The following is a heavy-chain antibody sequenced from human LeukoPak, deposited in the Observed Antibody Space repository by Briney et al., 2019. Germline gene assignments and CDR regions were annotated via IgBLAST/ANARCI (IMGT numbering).Heavy chain of an antibody. J-gene: IGHJ2*01. V-gene: IGHV3-23*01. CDR1: GFSFSFSN. D-gene: IGHD3-22*01. CDR2: ISGGGSTT. CDR3: AKTYYYDSSGYSHWYFDL. Sequence: GGSLRLSCAASGFSFSFSNMNWVRQAPGKGLEWVSTISGGGSTTYYADSVKGRFTIARDNSKNTLYLQMNSLRAEDTAVYYCAKTYYYDSSGYSHWYFDLWGRGTLVTVSS.